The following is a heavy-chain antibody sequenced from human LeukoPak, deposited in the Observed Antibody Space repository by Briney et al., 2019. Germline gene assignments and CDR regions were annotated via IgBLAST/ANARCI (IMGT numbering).Heavy chain of an antibody. J-gene: IGHJ4*02. D-gene: IGHD2-15*01. CDR1: GFTFSSYA. Sequence: HPGGSLRLSCAASGFTFSSYAMSWVRQAPGKGLEWVSAISGSGGSTYYADSVKGRFTISRDNSKNTLYLQMNSLRAEDTAVYYCAKGRDIVVVVAPNDYWGQGTLVTVSS. CDR2: ISGSGGST. V-gene: IGHV3-23*01. CDR3: AKGRDIVVVVAPNDY.